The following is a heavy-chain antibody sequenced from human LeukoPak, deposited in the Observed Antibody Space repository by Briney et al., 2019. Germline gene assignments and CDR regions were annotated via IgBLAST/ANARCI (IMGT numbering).Heavy chain of an antibody. Sequence: GASVKVSCKTSGYTFSSYDINWVRQASGQGLKWMGWMNPNSGNTGYAEKFQGRVTMTSDTSINTAYMDLSSLESDDTAVYYCARGPRGSGWAHDAFDIWGQGTMITVSS. V-gene: IGHV1-8*01. CDR1: GYTFSSYD. D-gene: IGHD6-19*01. J-gene: IGHJ3*02. CDR3: ARGPRGSGWAHDAFDI. CDR2: MNPNSGNT.